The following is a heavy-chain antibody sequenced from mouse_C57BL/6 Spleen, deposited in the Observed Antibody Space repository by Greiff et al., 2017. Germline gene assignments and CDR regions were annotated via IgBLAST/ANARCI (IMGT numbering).Heavy chain of an antibody. V-gene: IGHV1-15*01. D-gene: IGHD1-1*01. J-gene: IGHJ1*03. Sequence: QVQLKQSGAELVRPGASVTLSCKASGYTFTDYEMHWVKQTPVHGLEWIGAIDPETGGTAYNQKFKGKAILTADKSSSTAYMELRSLTSEDSAVXYCTRGLIYYYGSSFYWYFDVWGTGTTVTVSS. CDR3: TRGLIYYYGSSFYWYFDV. CDR2: IDPETGGT. CDR1: GYTFTDYE.